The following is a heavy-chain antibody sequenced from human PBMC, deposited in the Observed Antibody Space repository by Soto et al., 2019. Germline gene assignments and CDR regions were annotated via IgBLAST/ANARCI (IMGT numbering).Heavy chain of an antibody. CDR2: ISTYNGKT. CDR3: ARDRVEAALGTFDQ. D-gene: IGHD6-13*01. Sequence: QVQLVQSGAEVKKPGASVTVSCKTSGYTFSTYPISWVRQAPGQGLEWVGWISTYNGKTNYGQKFQGRVTITTDTSARTAYMNLRNLRSDDTAVYYCARDRVEAALGTFDQWGQGTLVTVSS. J-gene: IGHJ4*02. CDR1: GYTFSTYP. V-gene: IGHV1-18*01.